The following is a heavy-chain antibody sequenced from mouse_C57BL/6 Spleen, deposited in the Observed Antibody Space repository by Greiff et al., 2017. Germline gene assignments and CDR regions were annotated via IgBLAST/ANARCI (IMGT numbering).Heavy chain of an antibody. CDR1: GYTFTSYW. CDR2: IYPGSGST. CDR3: AKSCDCRGY. Sequence: VQLQQSGAELVKPGASVKMSCKASGYTFTSYWITWVKQRPGQGLEWIGDIYPGSGSTNYNEKFKGKATLTEDTSSSTAYMQLSSLTSEDSAVYYCAKSCDCRGYWGQGTTLTVSS. D-gene: IGHD3-3*01. J-gene: IGHJ2*01. V-gene: IGHV1-55*01.